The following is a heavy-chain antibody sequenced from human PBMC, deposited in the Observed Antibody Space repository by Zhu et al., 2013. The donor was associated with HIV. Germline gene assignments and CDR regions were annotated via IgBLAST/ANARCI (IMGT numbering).Heavy chain of an antibody. CDR2: IIPMFGIG. V-gene: IGHV1-69*12. Sequence: HVQLVQSGAEVKKPGSSVRVSCRTSGGTFTDHAINWVRQAPGQGLEWMGWIIPMFGIGIYAQKFNGRVSITADESTNTVYMTLNSLRFEDTAVYYCARSGGNSEENDYFDYWGQGTLVSV. D-gene: IGHD2-21*02. CDR1: GGTFTDHA. CDR3: ARSGGNSEENDYFDY. J-gene: IGHJ4*02.